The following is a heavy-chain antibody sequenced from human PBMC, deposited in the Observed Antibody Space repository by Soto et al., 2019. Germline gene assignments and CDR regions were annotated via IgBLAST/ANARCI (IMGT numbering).Heavy chain of an antibody. Sequence: XESLTISCKASGYSFTTYWIGLVRQMPGKGLEWMGIIYPGDSDTRYSPSFQGRVTISADKSISTAYLQWSSLQASDTAMYYCTRGLGTAIVGDYWGQGTLVTVSS. D-gene: IGHD5-18*01. J-gene: IGHJ4*02. CDR1: GYSFTTYW. CDR3: TRGLGTAIVGDY. V-gene: IGHV5-51*01. CDR2: IYPGDSDT.